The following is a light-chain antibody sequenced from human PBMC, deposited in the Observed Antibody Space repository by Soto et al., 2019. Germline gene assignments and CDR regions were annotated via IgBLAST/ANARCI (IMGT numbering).Light chain of an antibody. CDR2: GAS. V-gene: IGKV3-20*01. CDR1: HSVSSSY. Sequence: EIVLTQSPGTLSLSPGERATLSCRASHSVSSSYLAWYQQKPGQTPRLLIYGASRRATGIPDRFSGSGSGTDFTLTISSLEPEDFAVYYCQQYGSSPPFTFGQGTKLEIK. J-gene: IGKJ2*01. CDR3: QQYGSSPPFT.